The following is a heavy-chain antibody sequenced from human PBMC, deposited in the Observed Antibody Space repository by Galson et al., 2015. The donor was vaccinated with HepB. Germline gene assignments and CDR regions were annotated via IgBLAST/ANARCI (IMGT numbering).Heavy chain of an antibody. D-gene: IGHD3-3*01. CDR3: ARDYDFWRGSRKGHRSWFDP. CDR1: GYTFTSYG. V-gene: IGHV1-18*01. Sequence: SVKVSCKASGYTFTSYGISWVRQAPGQGLEWMGWISAYNGNTNYAQKLQGRVTMTTDTSTSTAYMELRSLRSDDTAVYYCARDYDFWRGSRKGHRSWFDPWGQGTLVTVSS. J-gene: IGHJ5*02. CDR2: ISAYNGNT.